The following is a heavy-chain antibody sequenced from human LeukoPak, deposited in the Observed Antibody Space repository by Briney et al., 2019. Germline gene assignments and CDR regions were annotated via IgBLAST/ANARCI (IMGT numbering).Heavy chain of an antibody. D-gene: IGHD3-3*01. CDR2: ISYDGSNK. J-gene: IGHJ4*02. CDR1: GFTFRSYA. CDR3: ARSARLMKGVVEVTALDD. Sequence: GSLRLSCAASGFTFRSYAMHWVRQAPGKGLEWVAVISYDGSNKYYADSVKGRFTISRDNSKNTLYLQMNSLRAEDTAVYYCARSARLMKGVVEVTALDDWGQGTLVTVSS. V-gene: IGHV3-30*04.